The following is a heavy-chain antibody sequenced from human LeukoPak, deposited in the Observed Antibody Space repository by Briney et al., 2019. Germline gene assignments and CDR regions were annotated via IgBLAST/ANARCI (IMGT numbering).Heavy chain of an antibody. CDR3: ARAPGGAMVTAIYDY. CDR2: IIPIFGTA. V-gene: IGHV1-69*13. D-gene: IGHD2-21*02. CDR1: GGTFISYA. Sequence: GASVKVSCKASGGTFISYAISWVRQAPGQGLEWMGGIIPIFGTANYAQKFQGRVTITADESTSTAYMELSSLRSEDTAVYYCARAPGGAMVTAIYDYWGQGTLVTVSS. J-gene: IGHJ4*02.